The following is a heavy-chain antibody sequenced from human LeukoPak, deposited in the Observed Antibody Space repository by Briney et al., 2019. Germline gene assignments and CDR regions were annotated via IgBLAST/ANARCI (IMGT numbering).Heavy chain of an antibody. Sequence: PGGSLRLSCAASGFTFSSYAMSWVRQAPGKGLAWVSAISGSGGSTYYADSVKGRFTISRDNSKNTLYLQMNSLRAEDTAVYYRARQSNYYDSSGSYSPFDYCGQGTLVTVSS. CDR1: GFTFSSYA. D-gene: IGHD3-22*01. CDR3: ARQSNYYDSSGSYSPFDY. J-gene: IGHJ4*02. CDR2: ISGSGGST. V-gene: IGHV3-23*01.